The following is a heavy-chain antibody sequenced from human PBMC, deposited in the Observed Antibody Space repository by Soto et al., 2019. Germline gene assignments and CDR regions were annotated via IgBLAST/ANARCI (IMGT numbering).Heavy chain of an antibody. CDR2: IYWNDDK. J-gene: IGHJ5*02. CDR3: AHINRWFGSPNWFDP. Sequence: SGPTLVNPTQTLPLTCTFSGFSLSTSGVGVGWIRQPPGKALAWLALIYWNDDKRYSPSLKSRLTITKDTSKNQVVLTMTNMDPVDTATYYCAHINRWFGSPNWFDPWGQGTLVTVS. D-gene: IGHD3-10*01. CDR1: GFSLSTSGVG. V-gene: IGHV2-5*01.